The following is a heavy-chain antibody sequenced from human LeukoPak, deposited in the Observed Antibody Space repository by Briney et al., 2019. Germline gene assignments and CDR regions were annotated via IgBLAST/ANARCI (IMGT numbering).Heavy chain of an antibody. J-gene: IGHJ4*02. CDR2: IYYSGST. CDR1: GGSISSGGYY. D-gene: IGHD3-22*01. Sequence: SQTLSLTCTVSGGSISSGGYYWSWIRQHPGKGLEWIGYIYYSGSTYYNPSLKSRVTISVDTSKNQFSLKLSSVTAADTAVYYCARERYYYDSSGYSLFDYWGQGTLVTVSS. CDR3: ARERYYYDSSGYSLFDY. V-gene: IGHV4-31*03.